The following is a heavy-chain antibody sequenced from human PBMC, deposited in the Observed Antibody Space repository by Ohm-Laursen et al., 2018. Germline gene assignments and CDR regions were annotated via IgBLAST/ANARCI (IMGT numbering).Heavy chain of an antibody. CDR1: GFTFSNFG. CDR2: ISYDGSNK. D-gene: IGHD4-17*01. V-gene: IGHV3-30*18. J-gene: IGHJ4*02. Sequence: SSLRLSCTASGFTFSNFGMHWVRQAPGKGLEWVAAISYDGSNKYYGDSVTGRFTISRDNSKNTLSLQMNSLRAEDTAVYYCAKGPDYGDYYFDYWGQGTLVAVSS. CDR3: AKGPDYGDYYFDY.